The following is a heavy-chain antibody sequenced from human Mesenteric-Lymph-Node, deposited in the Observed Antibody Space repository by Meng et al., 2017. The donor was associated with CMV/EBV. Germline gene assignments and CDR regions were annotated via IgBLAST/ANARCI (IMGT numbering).Heavy chain of an antibody. CDR3: ARGYQPRSRGEGY. CDR1: GGSISNYY. CDR2: IYYSGTT. V-gene: IGHV4-59*01. J-gene: IGHJ4*02. D-gene: IGHD2-2*01. Sequence: SETLSLTCSVSGGSISNYYWSWVRQSPGKGLEWIGHIYYSGTTEYNPSLESRVTMSVDTSKNHFSLMLTSVTSADTAVYYCARGYQPRSRGEGYWGQGKLVTVSS.